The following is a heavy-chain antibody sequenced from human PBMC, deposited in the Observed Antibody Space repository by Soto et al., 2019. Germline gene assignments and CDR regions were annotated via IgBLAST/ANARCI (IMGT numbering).Heavy chain of an antibody. CDR3: ASPIGSSSWYSYYYYYGMDV. CDR1: GFTFSSYW. V-gene: IGHV3-74*01. Sequence: GGSLRLSCAASGFTFSSYWMHWVRQAPGKGLVWVSRINSDGSSTSYADSVRGRFTISRDNAKNTLYLQMNSLRAEDTAVYYCASPIGSSSWYSYYYYYGMDVWGQGTTVTVSS. CDR2: INSDGSST. D-gene: IGHD6-13*01. J-gene: IGHJ6*02.